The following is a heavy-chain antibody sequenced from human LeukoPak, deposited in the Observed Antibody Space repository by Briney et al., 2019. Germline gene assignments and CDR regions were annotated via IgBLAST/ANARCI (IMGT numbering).Heavy chain of an antibody. CDR3: AKSDCGSDGCKLYNY. J-gene: IGHJ4*02. Sequence: GGSLRLSCATSGFTFTTYWMNCVRQAPGKRLEWVSSITDTGDATGYTESVKGRFTISRDNSKGTVWLQMNSLRAEDTAIYYCAKSDCGSDGCKLYNYWAQGTQVTVSS. V-gene: IGHV3-23*01. CDR2: ITDTGDAT. D-gene: IGHD2-21*01. CDR1: GFTFTTYW.